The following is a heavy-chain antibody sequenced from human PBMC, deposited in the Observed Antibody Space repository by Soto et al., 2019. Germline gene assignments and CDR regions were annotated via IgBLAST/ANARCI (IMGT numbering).Heavy chain of an antibody. Sequence: GGSLRLSCAASGFSFGSHSLKWVRQAPGKGLEWVSYISSSGSTIYYADSVKGRFTISRDNAKNSLYLQMNSLRDDDTAVYYCARGRGYCGGTNCYLDYWGQGALVTVSS. CDR3: ARGRGYCGGTNCYLDY. J-gene: IGHJ4*02. V-gene: IGHV3-48*02. CDR1: GFSFGSHS. CDR2: ISSSGSTI. D-gene: IGHD2-21*01.